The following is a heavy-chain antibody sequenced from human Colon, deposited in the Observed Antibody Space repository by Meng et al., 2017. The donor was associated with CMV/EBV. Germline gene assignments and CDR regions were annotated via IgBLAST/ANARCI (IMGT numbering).Heavy chain of an antibody. CDR2: ISGSGDTT. CDR1: GFTFSNNA. V-gene: IGHV3-23*01. Sequence: VQLLESGGGLVQPGGSLRLSCATSGFTFSNNAMSWVRQAPGKGLEWVSTISGSGDTTYYADSVKGRCTISRDSSKNMLYLQMNSLRAEDTALYYCSRSRDPYNGFLDFWGQGALVTVSS. CDR3: SRSRDPYNGFLDF. J-gene: IGHJ4*02. D-gene: IGHD5-24*01.